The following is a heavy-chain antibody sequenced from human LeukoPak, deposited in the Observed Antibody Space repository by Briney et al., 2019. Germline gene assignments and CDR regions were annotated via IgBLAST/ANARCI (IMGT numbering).Heavy chain of an antibody. CDR2: INHSGST. D-gene: IGHD3-10*01. CDR3: AREYRYYGSGSYSFRPYYFDY. CDR1: GGSFSGYY. V-gene: IGHV4-34*01. Sequence: PSETLSLTCAVYGGSFSGYYWSWIRQPPGKGLEWIGEINHSGSTNYNPSLKSRVTISVDTSKNQFSLKLSSVTAADTAVYYCAREYRYYGSGSYSFRPYYFDYWGQGTLVTVSS. J-gene: IGHJ4*02.